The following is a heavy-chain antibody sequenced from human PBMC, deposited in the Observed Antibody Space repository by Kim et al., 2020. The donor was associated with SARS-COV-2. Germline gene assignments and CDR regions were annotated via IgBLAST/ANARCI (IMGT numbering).Heavy chain of an antibody. CDR3: AREVPYYFDY. CDR2: INLYNGNI. Sequence: ASVKVSCKASGYTFNRYGIVWVRQAPGQGLEWMGWINLYNGNITYAQKFQGRVTISADMSTSTAYMDLRRLRSDDTAVYYCAREVPYYFDYWGQGSLVTVSS. V-gene: IGHV1-18*01. CDR1: GYTFNRYG. J-gene: IGHJ4*02.